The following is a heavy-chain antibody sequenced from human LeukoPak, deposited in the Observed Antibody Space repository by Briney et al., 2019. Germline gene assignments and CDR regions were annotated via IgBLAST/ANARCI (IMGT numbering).Heavy chain of an antibody. Sequence: PGGSLRLSCEASGFTFSSYWMVWVRQAPGKGLEWVANIRQDGSEKYYVASVRGRFSISRDNAKNSLYLQMNSLRGEDTAVYYCARLADYDRSGYFDYWGQGTLVTVSS. V-gene: IGHV3-7*01. J-gene: IGHJ4*02. CDR3: ARLADYDRSGYFDY. CDR1: GFTFSSYW. CDR2: IRQDGSEK. D-gene: IGHD3-22*01.